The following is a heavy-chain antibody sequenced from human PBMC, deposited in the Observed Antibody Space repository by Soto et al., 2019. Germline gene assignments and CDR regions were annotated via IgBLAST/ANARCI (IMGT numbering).Heavy chain of an antibody. J-gene: IGHJ3*02. CDR1: GFTFSSYA. CDR3: AKTCIAVAGRAFDI. D-gene: IGHD6-19*01. V-gene: IGHV3-23*01. Sequence: GGSLRLSRAASGFTFSSYAMSWVRQAPGKGLAWVSAISGSGGSPYYADSVKGRFTISRDNSKNTLYLQMNSRRAEETAVYYCAKTCIAVAGRAFDIWGQGTMVTVAS. CDR2: ISGSGGSP.